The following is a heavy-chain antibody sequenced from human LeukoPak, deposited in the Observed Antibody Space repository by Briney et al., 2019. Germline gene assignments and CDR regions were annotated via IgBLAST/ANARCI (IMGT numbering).Heavy chain of an antibody. CDR1: GFTFCSYA. CDR3: AKDLGGGDY. J-gene: IGHJ4*02. D-gene: IGHD3-16*01. V-gene: IGHV3-23*01. Sequence: PGGSLRLSCAASGFTFCSYAMGWVRPAPGKGLEWVSAISGSGGSTYYADSVKGRFTISRDNSKNTLYLQMNSLRAEDTAVYYCAKDLGGGDYWGQGTLVTVSS. CDR2: ISGSGGST.